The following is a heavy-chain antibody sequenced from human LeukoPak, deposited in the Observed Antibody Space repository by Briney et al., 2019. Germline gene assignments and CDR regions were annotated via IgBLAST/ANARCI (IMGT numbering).Heavy chain of an antibody. CDR1: GGTFSSYT. Sequence: SVKVSCKASGGTFSSYTISWVRQAPGQGLEWMGRIIPILGIANYAQKFHGRVTMTRDTSISTAYMELSRLRSDDTAVYYCARSKYDFWSGFRPKAPFDYWGQGTLVTVSS. J-gene: IGHJ4*02. D-gene: IGHD3-3*01. CDR3: ARSKYDFWSGFRPKAPFDY. CDR2: IIPILGIA. V-gene: IGHV1-69*02.